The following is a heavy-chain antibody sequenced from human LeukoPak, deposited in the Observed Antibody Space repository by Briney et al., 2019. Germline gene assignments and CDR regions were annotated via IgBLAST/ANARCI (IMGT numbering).Heavy chain of an antibody. CDR3: TQRQGPMSGSYDYFDP. Sequence: SETLSLTCTVSGGSLSGYYWSWIRQPPGQGLEWIAYIHSGGYTNYNPSLRSRVTISVDTSKNQFSLEVSSLTAADTAIYYCTQRQGPMSGSYDYFDPWGQGILVTASS. D-gene: IGHD1-26*01. CDR1: GGSLSGYY. V-gene: IGHV4-4*09. J-gene: IGHJ5*02. CDR2: IHSGGYT.